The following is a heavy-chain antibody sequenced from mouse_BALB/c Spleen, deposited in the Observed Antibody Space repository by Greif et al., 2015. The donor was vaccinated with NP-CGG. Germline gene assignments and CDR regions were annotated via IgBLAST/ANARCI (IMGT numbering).Heavy chain of an antibody. V-gene: IGHV1-54*01. D-gene: IGHD2-4*01. CDR3: AREGLRRFDY. CDR1: GYAFTNYL. CDR2: INPGSGGT. Sequence: QVQLQQSGAELVRPGTSVKVSCKASGYAFTNYLIEWVKQRPGQGLEWIGVINPGSGGTNHNEKFKGKATLTADKSSSTAYMHLSSLTSDDSAVYFCAREGLRRFDYWGQGTTLTVSS. J-gene: IGHJ2*01.